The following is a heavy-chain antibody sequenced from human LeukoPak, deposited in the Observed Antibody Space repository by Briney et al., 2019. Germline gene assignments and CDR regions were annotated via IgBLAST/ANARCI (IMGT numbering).Heavy chain of an antibody. CDR2: ISSSSSYI. CDR3: ARDDAVAGLSFDY. CDR1: GFTCSSYS. J-gene: IGHJ4*02. D-gene: IGHD6-19*01. V-gene: IGHV3-21*01. Sequence: PGGSLRLSCAASGFTCSSYSMNWVRQAPGKGLEWVSSISSSSSYIYYADSVKGRFTISRDNAKNSLYLQMNSLRAEDTAVYYCARDDAVAGLSFDYWGQGTLVTVSS.